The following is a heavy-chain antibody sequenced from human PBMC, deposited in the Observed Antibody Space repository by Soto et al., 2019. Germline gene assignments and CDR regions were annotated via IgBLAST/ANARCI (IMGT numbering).Heavy chain of an antibody. D-gene: IGHD6-13*01. J-gene: IGHJ4*02. CDR1: GGSISSGGYY. Sequence: PSETLSLTCTVSGGSISSGGYYWSWIRQNPGKGLEWIGYIYYSGSPYYNPSLQSRVTIPVDMSKNQFSLKLNSVTAADTAVYYCARGPIAAGGPFDYWGQGALVTVSS. CDR3: ARGPIAAGGPFDY. CDR2: IYYSGSP. V-gene: IGHV4-31*03.